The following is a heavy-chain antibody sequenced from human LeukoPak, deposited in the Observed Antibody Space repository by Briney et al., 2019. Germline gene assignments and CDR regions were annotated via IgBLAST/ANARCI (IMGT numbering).Heavy chain of an antibody. CDR1: GGSISSYY. Sequence: SSETLSLTCTVSGGSISSYYWSWIRQPPGKGLEWIGYIYYSGSTNYNPSLKSRVTISVDTSKNQFSLKLSSVTAADTAVYDCARRTPNQFWSGYYGGNWFDPWGQGTLVTVSS. D-gene: IGHD3-3*01. CDR3: ARRTPNQFWSGYYGGNWFDP. J-gene: IGHJ5*02. V-gene: IGHV4-59*08. CDR2: IYYSGST.